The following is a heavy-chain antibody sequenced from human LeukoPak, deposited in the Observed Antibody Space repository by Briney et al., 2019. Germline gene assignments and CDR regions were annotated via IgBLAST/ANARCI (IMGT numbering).Heavy chain of an antibody. J-gene: IGHJ6*03. CDR3: ARGGRGPCTSTSCYTNYMDV. CDR1: GYSFATHW. CDR2: TYPGDSDT. V-gene: IGHV5-51*01. D-gene: IGHD2-2*01. Sequence: GESLKISCKGSGYSFATHWIGWVRQMPGKGLEWMGITYPGDSDTRYSPSFQGQVTISADKSISTAYLQWGSLKASGTATYYCARGGRGPCTSTSCYTNYMDVWGKGTTVTVSS.